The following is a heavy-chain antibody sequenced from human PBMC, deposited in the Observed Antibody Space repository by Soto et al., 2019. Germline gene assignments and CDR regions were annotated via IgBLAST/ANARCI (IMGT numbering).Heavy chain of an antibody. D-gene: IGHD4-17*01. J-gene: IGHJ6*02. V-gene: IGHV3-30-3*01. CDR2: ISYDGSNK. CDR1: GFTFSSYA. CDR3: ARDQRVYDYYYYGMEV. Sequence: QVQLVESGGGVVQPGRSLRLSCAASGFTFSSYAMNWVRQAPGKGLEWVAVISYDGSNKYYADSVKGRFTISRDNSKNTLYLQMNSLRAEDTAVYYCARDQRVYDYYYYGMEVLGQGNTVTVSS.